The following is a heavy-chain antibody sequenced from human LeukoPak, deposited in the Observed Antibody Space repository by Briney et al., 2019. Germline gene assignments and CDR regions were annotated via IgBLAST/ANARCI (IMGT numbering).Heavy chain of an antibody. Sequence: PGRSLRLSCAASGFTFDDYAMHWVRQTPGKGLEWVSGISWNSGSIGYADSVKGRFTISRDNSKNTLYLQMNSLRAEDTAVYYCAKDYGGNSPFDYWGQGTLVTVSS. CDR2: ISWNSGSI. J-gene: IGHJ4*02. CDR3: AKDYGGNSPFDY. D-gene: IGHD4-23*01. CDR1: GFTFDDYA. V-gene: IGHV3-9*01.